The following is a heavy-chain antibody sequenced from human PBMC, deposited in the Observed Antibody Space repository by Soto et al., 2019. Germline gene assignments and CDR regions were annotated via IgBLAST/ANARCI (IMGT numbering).Heavy chain of an antibody. CDR3: ARLSSAYSSTWYRDC. CDR2: INTDNGNT. V-gene: IGHV1-3*04. J-gene: IGHJ4*01. Sequence: GASVKVSCKASGYTLTSYFMHWVRPAPGQRLDWMGWINTDNGNTKYSQQFQGRVTITRDTSASTAYMELSSLRSEDTAIYYCARLSSAYSSTWYRDCWGQGTLVTVSS. D-gene: IGHD6-13*01. CDR1: GYTLTSYF.